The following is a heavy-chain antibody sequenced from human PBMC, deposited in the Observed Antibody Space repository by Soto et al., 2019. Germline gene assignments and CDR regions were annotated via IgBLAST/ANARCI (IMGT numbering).Heavy chain of an antibody. J-gene: IGHJ4*02. Sequence: EVQLVESGGGLVQPGRSLRLSCAASGFTFDDYAMHWVRQAPGKGLEWVSGSSWHSGSIGYADSVKGRFTISRDNAKNSLYLQMNSLRAEDTAVYYCAKGALYYYFDYWGQGTLVTVSS. CDR3: AKGALYYYFDY. V-gene: IGHV3-9*01. CDR2: SSWHSGSI. CDR1: GFTFDDYA. D-gene: IGHD2-8*01.